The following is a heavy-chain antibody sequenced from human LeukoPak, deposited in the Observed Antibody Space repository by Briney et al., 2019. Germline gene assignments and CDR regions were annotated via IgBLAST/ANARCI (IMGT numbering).Heavy chain of an antibody. Sequence: PGGSLRLSCAASGFTFSSYWMSWVRQAPGKGLEWVSYISSSGSTIYYADSVKGRFTISRGNAKNSLYLQMNSLRAEDTAVYYCARGGDSSGYHTTYFDYWGQGTLVTVSS. V-gene: IGHV3-48*04. J-gene: IGHJ4*02. CDR2: ISSSGSTI. D-gene: IGHD3-22*01. CDR1: GFTFSSYW. CDR3: ARGGDSSGYHTTYFDY.